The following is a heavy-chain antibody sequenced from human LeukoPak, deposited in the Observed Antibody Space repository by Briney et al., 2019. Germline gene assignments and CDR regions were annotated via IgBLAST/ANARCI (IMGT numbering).Heavy chain of an antibody. J-gene: IGHJ4*02. CDR2: IKSKTDGGAA. CDR3: STRTYYDSSADPSSLTLIDY. CDR1: GFTFRDAW. V-gene: IGHV3-15*01. D-gene: IGHD3-22*01. Sequence: MSGGSLRLSCAVSGFTFRDAWMTWVRQAPGMGLEGVGRIKSKTDGGAADYASPVKGRFTISRDDSKITLYLQMNSLKSDDTAVYYCSTRTYYDSSADPSSLTLIDYWGLGTLVTVSS.